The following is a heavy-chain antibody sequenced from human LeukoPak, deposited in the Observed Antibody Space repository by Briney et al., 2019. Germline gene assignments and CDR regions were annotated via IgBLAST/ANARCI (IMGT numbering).Heavy chain of an antibody. Sequence: SGTLSLTCAVSGGSFSSNNWWSWVRQPPGKGLEWIGEIYHSGSSNHNPSLKSRVTISLDKSNNQFSLTLSSVTAADTAVYYCARHADWNYGGYYFDNWGQGALVTVSS. V-gene: IGHV4-4*02. D-gene: IGHD1-7*01. J-gene: IGHJ4*02. CDR1: GGSFSSNNW. CDR3: ARHADWNYGGYYFDN. CDR2: IYHSGSS.